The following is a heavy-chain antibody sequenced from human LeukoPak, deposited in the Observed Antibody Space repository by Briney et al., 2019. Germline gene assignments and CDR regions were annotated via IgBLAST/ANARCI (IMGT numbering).Heavy chain of an antibody. D-gene: IGHD3-3*01. J-gene: IGHJ6*02. CDR3: ATLLYDPLDV. CDR2: FDPEDGET. V-gene: IGHV1-24*01. CDR1: GYTLTESS. Sequence: ASVKVSCKVSGYTLTESSMHWVRQAPGKGLEWMGGFDPEDGETIYAQKFQGRVTMTEDTSTDTAYVELSGLRSEDTAVYYCATLLYDPLDVWGQGTTVTVSS.